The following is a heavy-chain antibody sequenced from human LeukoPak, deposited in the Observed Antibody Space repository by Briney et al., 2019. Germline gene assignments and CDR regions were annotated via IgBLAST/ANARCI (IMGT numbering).Heavy chain of an antibody. Sequence: PSETLSRTCAVSDYSISSDYYWGWIRQPPGKGLEWIGSIYQSGSTHYNPSLKSRVTISVDTSKNQFSLKLNSVTAADTAVYYCARNSSWYFDYWGQGTLVTVSS. CDR2: IYQSGST. CDR1: DYSISSDYY. J-gene: IGHJ4*02. D-gene: IGHD6-13*01. V-gene: IGHV4-38-2*01. CDR3: ARNSSWYFDY.